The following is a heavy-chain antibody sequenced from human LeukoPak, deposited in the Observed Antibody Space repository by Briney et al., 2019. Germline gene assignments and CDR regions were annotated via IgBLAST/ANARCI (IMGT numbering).Heavy chain of an antibody. J-gene: IGHJ6*04. CDR2: ISSSGSTI. CDR3: AELGITMIGGV. CDR1: GFTFSTYE. D-gene: IGHD3-10*02. Sequence: GGSLRLSCEASGFTFSTYEMNWVRQAPGKGLEWVSYISSSGSTIYYADSVKGRFTISRDNAKNSLYLQMNSLRAEDTAVYYCAELGITMIGGVWGKGTTVTISS. V-gene: IGHV3-48*03.